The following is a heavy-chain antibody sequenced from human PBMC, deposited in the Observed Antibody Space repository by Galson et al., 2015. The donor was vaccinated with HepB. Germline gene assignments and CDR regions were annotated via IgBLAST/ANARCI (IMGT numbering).Heavy chain of an antibody. CDR1: GGTFSSYT. Sequence: SVKVSCKASGGTFSSYTISWVRQAPGQGLEWMGRIIPILGIANYAQKFQGRVTITADKSTSTAYMELSSLRSEDTAVYYCARGIQLGYYYGMDVWGQGTTVTVS. CDR2: IIPILGIA. J-gene: IGHJ6*02. V-gene: IGHV1-69*02. CDR3: ARGIQLGYYYGMDV. D-gene: IGHD5-18*01.